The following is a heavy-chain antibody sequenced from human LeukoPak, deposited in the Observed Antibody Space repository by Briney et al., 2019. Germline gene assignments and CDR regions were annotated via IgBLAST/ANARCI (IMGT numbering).Heavy chain of an antibody. Sequence: PGGSLRLSCAASGFTFSDYWMHWVRQVPGNGLVWVSRINTSGSSTTYADSVKGRFTISRDNAKNTLYLQMDSLRAEDTGVYYCARSNHADDFWGQGTLVTVSS. D-gene: IGHD1-14*01. CDR3: ARSNHADDF. V-gene: IGHV3-74*03. CDR2: INTSGSST. J-gene: IGHJ4*02. CDR1: GFTFSDYW.